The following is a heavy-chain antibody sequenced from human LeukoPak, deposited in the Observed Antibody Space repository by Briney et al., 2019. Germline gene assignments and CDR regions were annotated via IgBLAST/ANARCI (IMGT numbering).Heavy chain of an antibody. D-gene: IGHD6-13*01. V-gene: IGHV1-46*01. CDR2: INPSGGST. J-gene: IGHJ4*02. Sequence: ASVKVSCKASGYTFTSYYMHWVRQAPGQGLEWMGIINPSGGSTSYAQKFQGRVTMTRDMSTSTVYMELSSLRSEDTAVYYCVREHIAAAGTFDYWGQGTLVTVSS. CDR1: GYTFTSYY. CDR3: VREHIAAAGTFDY.